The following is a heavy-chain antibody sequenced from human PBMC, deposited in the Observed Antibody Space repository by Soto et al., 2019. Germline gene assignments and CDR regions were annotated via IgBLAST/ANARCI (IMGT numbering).Heavy chain of an antibody. Sequence: RTPCLSCAISAESVSRTSAAWRWIRQSPSRSLEWLVGTYFMSKWYSASAASVKSRITINPDTSKNQFSLQLNSGSAEDTAVYYYARGSYYSVCVWGQGTLVTVSS. CDR2: TYFMSKWYS. V-gene: IGHV6-1*01. CDR1: AESVSRTSAA. CDR3: ARGSYYSVCV. J-gene: IGHJ4*02. D-gene: IGHD3-10*01.